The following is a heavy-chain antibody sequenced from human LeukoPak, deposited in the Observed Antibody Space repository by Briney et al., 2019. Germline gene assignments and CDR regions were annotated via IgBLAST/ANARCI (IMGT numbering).Heavy chain of an antibody. Sequence: PGGSLRLSCAASGFTFSSYSMNWVRQAPGKGLEWVSYISSSSSTIYYADSVKGRFTISRDNAKNSLYLQMNSLRAEDTAVYYCARADSSGRTADAFDIWGQGTMVTVSS. J-gene: IGHJ3*02. CDR1: GFTFSSYS. CDR3: ARADSSGRTADAFDI. V-gene: IGHV3-48*01. D-gene: IGHD3-22*01. CDR2: ISSSSSTI.